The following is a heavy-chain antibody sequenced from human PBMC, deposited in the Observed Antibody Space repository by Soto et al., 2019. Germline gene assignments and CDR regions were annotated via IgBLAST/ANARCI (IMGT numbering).Heavy chain of an antibody. V-gene: IGHV1-8*01. CDR3: XXPLYGDNVDY. CDR2: MNPNSGNT. Sequence: QVQLVQSGAEVKKPGASVKVSCKASGYTFTSYDINWVRQATGQGLEWMGWMNPNSGNTDNQQKLQGTVPXTRNTAISTHYMXLXXLRSEDTAVYYCXXPLYGDNVDYWGQGTLVTVSS. D-gene: IGHD4-17*01. J-gene: IGHJ4*02. CDR1: GYTFTSYD.